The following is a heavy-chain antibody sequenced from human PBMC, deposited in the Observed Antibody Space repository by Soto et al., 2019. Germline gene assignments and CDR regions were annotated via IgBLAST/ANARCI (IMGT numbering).Heavy chain of an antibody. Sequence: ASVKVSCKASGYTFTSYDINWVRQATGQGLEWMGWMNPNSGGTNYAQKFQGWVTMTRDTSISTAYMELSRLRSDDTAVYYCARDKWSVAGSDYYYYYYGMDVWGQGTTVAVSS. CDR1: GYTFTSYD. J-gene: IGHJ6*02. V-gene: IGHV1-2*04. D-gene: IGHD6-19*01. CDR3: ARDKWSVAGSDYYYYYYGMDV. CDR2: MNPNSGGT.